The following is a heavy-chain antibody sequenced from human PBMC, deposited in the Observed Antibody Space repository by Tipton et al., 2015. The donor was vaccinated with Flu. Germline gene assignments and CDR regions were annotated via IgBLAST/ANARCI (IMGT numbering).Heavy chain of an antibody. CDR3: ARDLYHYGEYAFDI. CDR1: GGSISSYY. Sequence: LRLSCTVSGGSISSYYWSWIRQPPGKGLEWIGYIYYSGSTNYNPSLKSRVTISVDTSKNQFSLKLSSVTAADTAVYYCARDLYHYGEYAFDIWGQGTMVTVSS. J-gene: IGHJ3*02. CDR2: IYYSGST. D-gene: IGHD4-17*01. V-gene: IGHV4-59*01.